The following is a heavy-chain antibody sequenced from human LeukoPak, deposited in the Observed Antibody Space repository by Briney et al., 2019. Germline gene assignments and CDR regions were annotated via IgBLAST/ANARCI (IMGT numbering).Heavy chain of an antibody. Sequence: GGSLRLSCAASGFTFSSYAMSWVRQAPGKGLEWVSAISGSGGSTYYADSVKGRFTISRDNFKNTLYLQMSSLRAEDTAVYYCAKDSTYYYDSSGYPYFDYWGQGTLVTVSS. D-gene: IGHD3-22*01. CDR3: AKDSTYYYDSSGYPYFDY. CDR1: GFTFSSYA. CDR2: ISGSGGST. V-gene: IGHV3-23*01. J-gene: IGHJ4*02.